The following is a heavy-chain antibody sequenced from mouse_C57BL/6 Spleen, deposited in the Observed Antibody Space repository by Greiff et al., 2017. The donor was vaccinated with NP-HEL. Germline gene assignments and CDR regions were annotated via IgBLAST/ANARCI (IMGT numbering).Heavy chain of an antibody. CDR3: ARGATVVATDAMDY. CDR2: IDPSDSYT. CDR1: GYTFTSYW. J-gene: IGHJ4*01. D-gene: IGHD1-1*01. V-gene: IGHV1-50*01. Sequence: QVQLQQPGAELVKPGASVKLSCKASGYTFTSYWMQWVKQRPGQGIEWIGEIDPSDSYTNYNHKFKGKATLTVDTSSSTAYMQLSSLTSEDSAVYYCARGATVVATDAMDYWGQGTSVTVSS.